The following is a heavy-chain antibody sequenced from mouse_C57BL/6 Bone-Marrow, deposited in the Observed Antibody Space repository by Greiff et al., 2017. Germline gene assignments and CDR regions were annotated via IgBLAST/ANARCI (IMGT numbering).Heavy chain of an antibody. J-gene: IGHJ2*01. CDR3: ARMEGY. Sequence: QVQLQQPGAELVKPGASVKMSCKASGYTFTSYWITWVKQRPGQGLEWIGDIYPGSGSTNYNAKFKSKATLTVDTSSSPAYMQLSSLTSEDAAVYYCARMEGYWGQGTTLTVAS. V-gene: IGHV1-55*01. CDR2: IYPGSGST. CDR1: GYTFTSYW.